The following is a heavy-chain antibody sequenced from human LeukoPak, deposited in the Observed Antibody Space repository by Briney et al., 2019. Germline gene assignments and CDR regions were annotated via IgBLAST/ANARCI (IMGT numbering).Heavy chain of an antibody. V-gene: IGHV3-23*01. CDR3: AKGSIAAAGTDFDY. Sequence: PGGSLRLSCAASGFTFSSYAMSWVRQAPGKGLEWVSAISGSGGSAYYADSVKGRSTISRDNSKNTLYLQMNSLRAEDTAVYYCAKGSIAAAGTDFDYWGQGTLVTVSS. J-gene: IGHJ4*02. CDR1: GFTFSSYA. CDR2: ISGSGGSA. D-gene: IGHD6-13*01.